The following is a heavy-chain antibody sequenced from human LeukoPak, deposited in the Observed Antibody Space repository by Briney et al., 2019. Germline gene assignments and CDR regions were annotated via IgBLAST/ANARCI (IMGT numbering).Heavy chain of an antibody. CDR1: GGTFSSYA. Sequence: SVKVSCKASGGTFSSYAISWVRQAPGQGLEWMGGIIPIFGTANYAQKFQGRVTITADESTSTAYMELSSLRSEDTAVYYCATGTPHYYDSSGYFLSGFDYWGQGTLVAVSS. D-gene: IGHD3-22*01. CDR2: IIPIFGTA. V-gene: IGHV1-69*01. J-gene: IGHJ4*02. CDR3: ATGTPHYYDSSGYFLSGFDY.